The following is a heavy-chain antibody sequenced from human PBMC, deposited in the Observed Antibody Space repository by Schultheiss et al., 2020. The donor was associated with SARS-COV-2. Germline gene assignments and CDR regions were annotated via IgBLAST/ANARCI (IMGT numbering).Heavy chain of an antibody. V-gene: IGHV1-2*02. J-gene: IGHJ3*02. CDR3: ARPRVAGFDAFDI. CDR1: GYTFTDYY. CDR2: INPNSGGT. D-gene: IGHD6-19*01. Sequence: ASVKVSCKASGYTFTDYYVHWVRQAPGQGLEWMGWINPNSGGTNYAQKFQGRVTMTRDTSISTAYMELSRLRSDDTAVYYCARPRVAGFDAFDIWGQGTMVTVSS.